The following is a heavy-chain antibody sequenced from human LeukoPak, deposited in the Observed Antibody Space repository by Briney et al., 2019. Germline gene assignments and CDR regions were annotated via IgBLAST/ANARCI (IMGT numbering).Heavy chain of an antibody. CDR2: ISGGGGST. CDR3: AKDLSYLRFLEWLPDPNWFDP. CDR1: GFTFSSYA. V-gene: IGHV3-23*01. D-gene: IGHD3-3*01. J-gene: IGHJ5*02. Sequence: PGGSLRLSCAASGFTFSSYAMSWVRQAPGKGLEWVSAISGGGGSTYYADSVKGRFTISRDNSKNTLYLQMNSLRAEDTAVYYCAKDLSYLRFLEWLPDPNWFDPWGQGTLVTVSS.